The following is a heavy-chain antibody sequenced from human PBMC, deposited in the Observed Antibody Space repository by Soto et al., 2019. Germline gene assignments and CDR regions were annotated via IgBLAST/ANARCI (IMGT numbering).Heavy chain of an antibody. CDR3: TTRPTFGGLVPSYYYYGLDV. D-gene: IGHD3-16*01. J-gene: IGHJ6*02. V-gene: IGHV3-15*01. CDR2: IKSKTDGGTI. Sequence: EVQLVKSGGGLVKPGGSLRLSCAASGFTFSKAWMSWVRQAPGKGLEWIGRIKSKTDGGTIDYAAPEKRTFSISRDDSKNTVYLQMNSLNTEDTAVYYCTTRPTFGGLVPSYYYYGLDVWGQGTTVTVSS. CDR1: GFTFSKAW.